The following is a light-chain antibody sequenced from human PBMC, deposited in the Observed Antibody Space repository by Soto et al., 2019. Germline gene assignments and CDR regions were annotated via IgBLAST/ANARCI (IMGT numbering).Light chain of an antibody. Sequence: EIVMTQSPATLSVSPGERATLSCRASHGVRSNLAWYQQRPGQAPRLLIYGASTRAIGIPARFSGSGSGTEFTLTISSLQSEDFAVYYCQQYNYWPPITFGQGIRLDIK. CDR3: QQYNYWPPIT. CDR1: HGVRSN. V-gene: IGKV3-15*01. CDR2: GAS. J-gene: IGKJ5*01.